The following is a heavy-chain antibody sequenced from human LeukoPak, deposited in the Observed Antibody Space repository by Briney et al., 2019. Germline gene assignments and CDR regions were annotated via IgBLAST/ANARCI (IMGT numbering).Heavy chain of an antibody. D-gene: IGHD3-9*01. CDR3: ASVTTSRILTGSGPWDAFDI. CDR2: MNPNSGNT. J-gene: IGHJ3*02. CDR1: GYTFTSYD. Sequence: PEASVKVSCTASGYTFTSYDINWVRQATGQGLEWMGWMNPNSGNTGYAQKFQGRVTITRNTSISTAYMELSSLRSDDTAVYYCASVTTSRILTGSGPWDAFDIWGQGTMVTVSS. V-gene: IGHV1-8*03.